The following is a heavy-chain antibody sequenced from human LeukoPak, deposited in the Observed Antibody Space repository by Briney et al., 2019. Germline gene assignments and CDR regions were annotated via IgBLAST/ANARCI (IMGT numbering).Heavy chain of an antibody. CDR1: GVSVSGGSHY. Sequence: PSETLSLTCTVSGVSVSGGSHYWSWIRQPPGKGLEWIGYICYSGSTNYNPSLKSRVTISVDTSKNQFSLKLSSVTAADTAVYYCARFPDIVATDWVAPADDYWGQGTLVTVSS. J-gene: IGHJ4*02. V-gene: IGHV4-61*01. CDR2: ICYSGST. CDR3: ARFPDIVATDWVAPADDY. D-gene: IGHD5-12*01.